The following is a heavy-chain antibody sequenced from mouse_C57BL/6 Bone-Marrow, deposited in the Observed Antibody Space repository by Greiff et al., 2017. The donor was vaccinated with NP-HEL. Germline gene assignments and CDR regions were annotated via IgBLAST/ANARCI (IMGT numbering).Heavy chain of an antibody. CDR3: ASEGVWSMDY. D-gene: IGHD2-10*02. V-gene: IGHV1-42*01. CDR2: INPSTGGT. J-gene: IGHJ4*01. Sequence: EVQLQQSGPELVKPGASVKISCKASGYSFTGYYMNWVKQSPEKSLEWIGEINPSTGGTTYNQKFKAKATLTVDKSSSTAYMQLKSLTSEDSAVYYCASEGVWSMDYWGQGTSVTVSS. CDR1: GYSFTGYY.